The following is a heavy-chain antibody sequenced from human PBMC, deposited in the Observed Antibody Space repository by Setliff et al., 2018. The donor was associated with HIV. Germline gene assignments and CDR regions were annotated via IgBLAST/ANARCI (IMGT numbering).Heavy chain of an antibody. CDR3: ARDYVWGRRAFDI. V-gene: IGHV3-7*01. CDR2: IKPDGSEK. J-gene: IGHJ3*02. CDR1: GFTFNGYA. Sequence: GGSLRLSCVGSGFTFNGYAMNWVRQTPGKGLEWVANIKPDGSEKYYVDSVKGRFTISRDNAENSLYLQMNSLRAEDTAVYYCARDYVWGRRAFDIWGPGTMVTVSS. D-gene: IGHD3-16*01.